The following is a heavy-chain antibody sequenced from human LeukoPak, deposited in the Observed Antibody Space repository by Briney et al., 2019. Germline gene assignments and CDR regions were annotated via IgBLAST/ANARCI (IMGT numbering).Heavy chain of an antibody. V-gene: IGHV3-7*01. CDR1: RFTFSSSW. D-gene: IGHD5-12*01. CDR2: IKQDGSEK. J-gene: IGHJ4*02. Sequence: GGSLRLSCAASRFTFSSSWMTWVRQAPGKGLEWVANIKQDGSEKYYVDSVKGRFTISRDNAKNSLYLQMNSLRAEDTAVYYCARGRGWLRGFDYWGQGTLVTVSS. CDR3: ARGRGWLRGFDY.